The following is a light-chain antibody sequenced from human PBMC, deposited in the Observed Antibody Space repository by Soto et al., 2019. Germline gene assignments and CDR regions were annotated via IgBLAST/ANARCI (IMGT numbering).Light chain of an antibody. J-gene: IGLJ2*01. CDR2: EVS. Sequence: QSALTQPPSASGSPGQSVTISCIGTSSDVGGYNYVSWYQQHPGKAPKLMIYEVSKRPSGVPDRFSGSKSGNTASLTVSGLQAEDEAEYYFSSYAASNNLGVFGGGTKLTVL. V-gene: IGLV2-8*01. CDR3: SSYAASNNLGV. CDR1: SSDVGGYNY.